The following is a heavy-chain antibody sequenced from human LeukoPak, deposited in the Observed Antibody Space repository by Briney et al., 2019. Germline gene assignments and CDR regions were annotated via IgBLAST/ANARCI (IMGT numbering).Heavy chain of an antibody. CDR1: GFIVSRNG. CDR3: ARAVAGLYFDY. Sequence: GGSLRLSCAVSGFIVSRNGMAWVRQAPGKGLQWVSVLYTDGKTFYEDSMKGRFTISRDNSKNTLNLQINNLRDDDTAVYYCARAVAGLYFDYWGQGILVTVSS. V-gene: IGHV3-53*01. J-gene: IGHJ4*02. CDR2: LYTDGKT. D-gene: IGHD6-19*01.